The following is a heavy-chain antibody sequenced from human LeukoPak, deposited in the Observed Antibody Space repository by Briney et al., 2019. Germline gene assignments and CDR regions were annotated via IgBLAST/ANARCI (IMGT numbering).Heavy chain of an antibody. CDR2: IRSKAYGGTT. CDR3: TREFQGNGFDY. D-gene: IGHD2-8*01. J-gene: IGHJ4*02. CDR1: GFTFGDYA. V-gene: IGHV3-49*03. Sequence: GGCLRLSCTASGFTFGDYAMSWFRQAPGKGLEWVGFIRSKAYGGTTEYAASVKGRFTISRDDSKSIAYLQMNSLKTEDTAVYYCTREFQGNGFDYWGQGTLVTVSS.